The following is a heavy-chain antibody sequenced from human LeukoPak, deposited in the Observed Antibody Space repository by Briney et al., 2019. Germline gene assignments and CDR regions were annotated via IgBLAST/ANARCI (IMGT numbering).Heavy chain of an antibody. CDR1: GYTLTELS. CDR2: FDPEDGET. Sequence: ASMKVSCKVSGYTLTELSMHWVRQAPGKGLEWMGGFDPEDGETIYAQKFQGRVTMTEDTSTDTAYMELSSLRSEDTAVYYCATDQCSGGSCYSGLRGYAFDIWGQGTMVTVSS. V-gene: IGHV1-24*01. J-gene: IGHJ3*02. D-gene: IGHD2-15*01. CDR3: ATDQCSGGSCYSGLRGYAFDI.